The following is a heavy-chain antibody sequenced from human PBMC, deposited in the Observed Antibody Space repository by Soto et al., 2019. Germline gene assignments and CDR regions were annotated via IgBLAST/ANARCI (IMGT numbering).Heavy chain of an antibody. J-gene: IGHJ6*03. CDR2: INAGNGNT. CDR1: GYTFTSYA. Sequence: QVQLVQSGAEVKKPGASVKVSCKASGYTFTSYAMHWVRQAPGQRLEWMGWINAGNGNTKYSQKFQDRVTITRDTSASTAYMELSSLRSEDTAVYYCARRQWLGVYYYMDVWGKGTTVTVSS. D-gene: IGHD6-19*01. CDR3: ARRQWLGVYYYMDV. V-gene: IGHV1-3*01.